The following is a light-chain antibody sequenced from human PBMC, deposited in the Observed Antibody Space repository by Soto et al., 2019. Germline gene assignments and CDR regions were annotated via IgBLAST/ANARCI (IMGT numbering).Light chain of an antibody. CDR3: QSFDTRLNTVV. Sequence: QSVVTQPPSVSGAPGQRVTISCTGSSSNIGADYDVQWYQHFPGRAPKLLIYGNKNRPSGVPDRFSGTKSGTSASLDITGLQAEDEADYYCQSFDTRLNTVVFGGGTKVTVL. CDR1: SSNIGADYD. CDR2: GNK. V-gene: IGLV1-40*01. J-gene: IGLJ2*01.